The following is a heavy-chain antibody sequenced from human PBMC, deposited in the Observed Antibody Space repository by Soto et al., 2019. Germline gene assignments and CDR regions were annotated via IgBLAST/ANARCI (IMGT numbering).Heavy chain of an antibody. CDR3: ARHVPYCSDTSHCAYGMDV. Sequence: SETLSLTCTVSGGSISSYYWIWIRQPPGKGLEWIGYIYYSGSTNYNPSLKSRVTISVDTSKNQFSLKLSSVTAADTAVYYCARHVPYCSDTSHCAYGMDVWGQGTTVTVSS. V-gene: IGHV4-59*08. D-gene: IGHD2-2*01. CDR1: GGSISSYY. J-gene: IGHJ6*02. CDR2: IYYSGST.